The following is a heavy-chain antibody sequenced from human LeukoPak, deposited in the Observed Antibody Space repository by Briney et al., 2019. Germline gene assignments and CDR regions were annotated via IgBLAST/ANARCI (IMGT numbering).Heavy chain of an antibody. D-gene: IGHD6-19*01. CDR2: INPNSGGT. Sequence: GASVKVSCKASGYTFTGYYMHWVRQAPGQGLEWMGWINPNSGGTNYAQKFQGRVTMTRDTSISTAYMKLSRLRSDDTAVYYCARSLPAVAGTDYWGQGTLVTVSS. J-gene: IGHJ4*02. CDR3: ARSLPAVAGTDY. V-gene: IGHV1-2*02. CDR1: GYTFTGYY.